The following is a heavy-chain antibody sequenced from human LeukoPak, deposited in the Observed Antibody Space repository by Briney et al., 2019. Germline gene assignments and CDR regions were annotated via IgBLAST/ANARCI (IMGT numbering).Heavy chain of an antibody. CDR1: GGSISSYY. CDR2: IYYSGST. V-gene: IGHV4-59*08. Sequence: PSETLSLTCTVSGGSISSYYWSWIRQPPGKGLEWIGYIYYSGSTNYNPSLKSRVTISVDTSKNQFSLKLSSVTAADTAVYYCVRHGPDCSGGRCYSLIDYWGQGTLVTVSS. J-gene: IGHJ4*02. D-gene: IGHD2-15*01. CDR3: VRHGPDCSGGRCYSLIDY.